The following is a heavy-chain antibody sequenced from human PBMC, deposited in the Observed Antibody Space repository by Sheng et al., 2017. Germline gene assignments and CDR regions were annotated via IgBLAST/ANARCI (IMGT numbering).Heavy chain of an antibody. Sequence: QLQLQESGPGLVKPSETLSLTCTVSGGSISSSSYYWGWIRQPPGKGLEWIGSIYYSGSTYYNPSLKSRVTISVDTSKNQFSLKLSSVTAADTAVYYCARDLRGLDDPNDAFDIWGQGTMVTVSS. CDR3: ARDLRGLDDPNDAFDI. V-gene: IGHV4-39*07. D-gene: IGHD1-1*01. CDR1: GGSISSSSYY. CDR2: IYYSGST. J-gene: IGHJ3*02.